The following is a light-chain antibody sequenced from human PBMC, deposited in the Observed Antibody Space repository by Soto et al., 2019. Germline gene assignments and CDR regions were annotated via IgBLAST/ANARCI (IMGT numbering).Light chain of an antibody. Sequence: EIVLPQSPGTLSLSTGERGTLSCRASQSVSSSYLAWYQQKPGQAPRLLIYGASSRATGIPDRFSGSGSGTDFTLTISRLEPEDFAVYYCQQYGDSPWTFGQGTKVDIK. V-gene: IGKV3-20*01. J-gene: IGKJ1*01. CDR3: QQYGDSPWT. CDR2: GAS. CDR1: QSVSSSY.